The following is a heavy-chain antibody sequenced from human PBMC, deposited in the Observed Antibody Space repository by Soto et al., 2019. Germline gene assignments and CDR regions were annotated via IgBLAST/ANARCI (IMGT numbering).Heavy chain of an antibody. Sequence: QVQLVESGGGVVQPGRSPRLSCAASGFTFSSYGMHWVRQAPGKGLEWVAVIWYDGSNKYYADSVKGRFTISRDNSKNTLYLQMNSLRAEDTAVYYCAREWVAAAGTNYYYYYGMDVWGQGTTVTVSS. CDR3: AREWVAAAGTNYYYYYGMDV. V-gene: IGHV3-33*01. D-gene: IGHD6-13*01. J-gene: IGHJ6*02. CDR2: IWYDGSNK. CDR1: GFTFSSYG.